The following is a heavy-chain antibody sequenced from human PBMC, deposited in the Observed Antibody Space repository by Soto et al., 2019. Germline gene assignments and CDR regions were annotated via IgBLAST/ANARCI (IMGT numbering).Heavy chain of an antibody. CDR2: INPNSVGT. CDR1: WYTFTFYY. V-gene: IGHV1-2*02. J-gene: IGHJ6*04. CDR3: ERESPIGWKSSCGMEA. Sequence: ASVXVSFRASWYTFTFYYMHWLLQAPGQGLECMGWINPNSVGTNYAQKFQGRVTMTRDTSISTAYMELSRLRSDETAVYYCERESPIGWKSSCGMEAWGKGTKV. D-gene: IGHD1-1*01.